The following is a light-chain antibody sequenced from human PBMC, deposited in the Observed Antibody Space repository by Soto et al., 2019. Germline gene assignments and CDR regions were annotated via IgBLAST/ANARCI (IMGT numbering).Light chain of an antibody. Sequence: DIQMTQSPASVPASVGDRVTITCRASQSIASSLNWLQLKPGKAPKLLLYATSTLQSGVPSRFSGSGSGSHFTLTISSLQPEDSAVYFCQQGYSPLLTFGGGTKVDIK. CDR3: QQGYSPLLT. CDR2: ATS. J-gene: IGKJ4*01. V-gene: IGKV1-39*01. CDR1: QSIASS.